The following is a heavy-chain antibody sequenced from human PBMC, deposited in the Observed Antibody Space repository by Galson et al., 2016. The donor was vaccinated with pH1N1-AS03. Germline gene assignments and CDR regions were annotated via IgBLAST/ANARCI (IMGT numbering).Heavy chain of an antibody. CDR2: IISIFGTT. J-gene: IGHJ5*02. D-gene: IGHD1-26*01. CDR1: GGTFNTYA. CDR3: ARAQHPDIMGVTGGWFDP. V-gene: IGHV1-69*13. Sequence: SVKVSCKASGGTFNTYAISWVRQAPGQGLEWMGGIISIFGTTNHAQKFQGRVTITADESTSSVYMELSSLRSEDTAVYYCARAQHPDIMGVTGGWFDPWGQGTLVTVSS.